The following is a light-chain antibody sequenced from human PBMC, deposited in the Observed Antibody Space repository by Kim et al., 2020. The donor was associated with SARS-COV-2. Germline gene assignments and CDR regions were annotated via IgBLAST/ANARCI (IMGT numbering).Light chain of an antibody. CDR1: ESVSSNY. V-gene: IGKV3-20*01. J-gene: IGKJ1*01. Sequence: EIVLTQSPGTLSLSPGERATLSCRASESVSSNYLDWYQQKPGQAPRLLIYGASSRASGIPDRFSGSGSGTDFTLTISRLEPEDFAVYYCQQCSGSSWTFGQGTRVEMK. CDR2: GAS. CDR3: QQCSGSSWT.